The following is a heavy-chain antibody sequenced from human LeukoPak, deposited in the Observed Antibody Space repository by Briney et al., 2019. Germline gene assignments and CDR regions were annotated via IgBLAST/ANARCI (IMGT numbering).Heavy chain of an antibody. CDR2: MNPNSGNT. CDR1: GYTFTSYD. D-gene: IGHD1-1*01. V-gene: IGHV1-8*01. J-gene: IGHJ4*02. Sequence: ASVKVSCKASGYTFTSYDINWVRQATGQGLEWMGYMNPNSGNTGYAQKFQGRVTMTRDTSISTAYMELNSLRFDDSAIYYCARVPRESNSHWGQGTLVTVSS. CDR3: ARVPRESNSH.